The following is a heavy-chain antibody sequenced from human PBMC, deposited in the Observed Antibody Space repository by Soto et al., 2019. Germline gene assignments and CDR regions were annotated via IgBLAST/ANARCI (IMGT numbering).Heavy chain of an antibody. CDR3: ARGFLGYDSSGYFGYFDY. CDR2: IYSGGST. Sequence: PGGSLRLSCAASGFTVSSNYMSWVRQAPGKGLEWVSVIYSGGSTYYADSVKGRFTISRDNSKNTLYLQMNSLRAEDTAVYYCARGFLGYDSSGYFGYFDYWGQGTLVTVSS. V-gene: IGHV3-66*01. J-gene: IGHJ4*02. D-gene: IGHD3-22*01. CDR1: GFTVSSNY.